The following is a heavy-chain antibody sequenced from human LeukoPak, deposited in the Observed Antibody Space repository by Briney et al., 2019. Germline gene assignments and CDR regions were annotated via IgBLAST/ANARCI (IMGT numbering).Heavy chain of an antibody. J-gene: IGHJ5*02. CDR1: GYTFNDDF. CDR2: INPDSGST. D-gene: IGHD5-24*01. CDR3: ARKSRDAYNP. Sequence: GASVKVSFQCSGYTFNDDFIHWVRQAPGQELEWMGWINPDSGSTTYAHKFHGRVTLTRDTSITTAYMDLSGLRSDDAAVYYCARKSRDAYNPWGQGTLVTVSS. V-gene: IGHV1-2*02.